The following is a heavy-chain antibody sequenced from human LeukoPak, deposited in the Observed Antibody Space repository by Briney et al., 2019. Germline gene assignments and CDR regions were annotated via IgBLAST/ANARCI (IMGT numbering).Heavy chain of an antibody. D-gene: IGHD5-18*01. J-gene: IGHJ4*02. CDR2: IIPIFGTA. CDR3: ARDSGGYSYGPGYFDY. CDR1: GGTFSCYA. Sequence: SVKVSCKASGGTFSCYAISWVRQAPGQGLEWMGGIIPIFGTANYAQKFQGRVTITADESTSTAYMELSSLRSEDTAVYYCARDSGGYSYGPGYFDYWGQGTLVTVSS. V-gene: IGHV1-69*13.